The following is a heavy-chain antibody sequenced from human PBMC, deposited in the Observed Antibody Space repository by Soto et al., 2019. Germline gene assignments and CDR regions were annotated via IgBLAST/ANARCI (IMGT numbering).Heavy chain of an antibody. V-gene: IGHV1-8*01. CDR3: ARERKFDFWRKGLDV. J-gene: IGHJ6*02. CDR2: MDPNSGST. CDR1: GYTFTTYD. D-gene: IGHD3-3*01. Sequence: QAQLVQSGAEVRKPGASVKVSCKASGYTFTTYDINWVRQAPGQGLEWLGWMDPNSGSTGYAQNFQGRITMTRNISRNTAHMELSSLQSDDTAVYYCARERKFDFWRKGLDVWGQGTTVTVSS.